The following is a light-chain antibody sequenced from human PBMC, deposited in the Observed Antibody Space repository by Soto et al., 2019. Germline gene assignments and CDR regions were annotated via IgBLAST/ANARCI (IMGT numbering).Light chain of an antibody. CDR2: EGS. Sequence: QSALTQPASVSGSPGQSITISCTGTSSDVGSYNLVSWYQQHPGKAPKLMIYEGSKRPSGVSNRFSGSKSGNTASLTISGLQAEDGADYYCCSYAGSSTFPYVFGTGTKLTV. CDR1: SSDVGSYNL. J-gene: IGLJ1*01. CDR3: CSYAGSSTFPYV. V-gene: IGLV2-23*01.